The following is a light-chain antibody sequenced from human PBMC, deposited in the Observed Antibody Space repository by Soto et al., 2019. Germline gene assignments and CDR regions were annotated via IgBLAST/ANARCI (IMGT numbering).Light chain of an antibody. CDR2: RGN. CDR1: SSNIGRDY. V-gene: IGLV1-47*01. CDR3: ATWDDDLYTPI. J-gene: IGLJ2*01. Sequence: QSVLTQPPSVSGTPGQRVNISCSGSSSNIGRDYVYWYQQFPGTAPKLLIYRGNQRPSGVPDRFSGSKSGTSASLAISGLRSDDESDYYCATWDDDLYTPIIGGGTKLTVL.